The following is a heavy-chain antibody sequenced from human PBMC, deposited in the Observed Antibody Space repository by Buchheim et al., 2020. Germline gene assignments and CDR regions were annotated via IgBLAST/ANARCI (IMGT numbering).Heavy chain of an antibody. J-gene: IGHJ6*02. CDR1: GFTFSSYW. D-gene: IGHD3-3*01. CDR3: AREKDYDFWSGFWSGTRGYYGMDV. V-gene: IGHV3-74*01. Sequence: EVQLVESGGGLVQPGGSLRLSCAASGFTFSSYWMHWVRQAPGKGLVCVSRINSDGSSTSYADSVKGRFTISRDNAKNTLYLQMNSLRAEDTAVYYCAREKDYDFWSGFWSGTRGYYGMDVWGQGTT. CDR2: INSDGSST.